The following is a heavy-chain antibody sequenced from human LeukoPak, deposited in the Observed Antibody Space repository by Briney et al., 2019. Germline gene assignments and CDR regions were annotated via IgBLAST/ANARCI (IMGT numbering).Heavy chain of an antibody. CDR3: ARRGRAVAAPGWFDP. J-gene: IGHJ5*02. V-gene: IGHV4-34*01. Sequence: SETLSLTCAVYGGSFSGYYWSWIRQPPGKGLEWIGEINHSGSTNYNPSLKSRVTISVDTSKNQFSLKLSSVTAADTAVYYCARRGRAVAAPGWFDPWGQGTLVTVSS. CDR2: INHSGST. D-gene: IGHD6-19*01. CDR1: GGSFSGYY.